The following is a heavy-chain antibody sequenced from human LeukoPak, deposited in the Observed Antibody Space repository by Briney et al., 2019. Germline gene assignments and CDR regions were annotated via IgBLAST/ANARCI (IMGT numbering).Heavy chain of an antibody. CDR1: GNTFNNYA. D-gene: IGHD5-18*01. V-gene: IGHV1-69*01. Sequence: SVKVSCKASGNTFNNYAISWVRQAPGQGLEWMGGIIPMFGTGNYAQKFQGRVTITADESTSTAYMELSSLRSEDTAVYYCGRVTATGKYYYYYYMDAWGKGTTVTVSS. CDR3: GRVTATGKYYYYYYMDA. CDR2: IIPMFGTG. J-gene: IGHJ6*03.